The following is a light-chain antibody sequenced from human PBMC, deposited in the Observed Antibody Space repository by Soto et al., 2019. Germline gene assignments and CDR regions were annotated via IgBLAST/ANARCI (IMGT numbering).Light chain of an antibody. CDR2: LDRSGSY. CDR3: ETWYSNTHKV. CDR1: SGHSTYI. Sequence: QSVLTQSSSASASLGSSVKXTCILSSGHSTYIIAWHQQQPGKAPRFLMTLDRSGSYNRGSGVPDRFSGSSSGADRYLTISNLQFEDEGDYYCETWYSNTHKVFGGGTKLTVL. J-gene: IGLJ3*02. V-gene: IGLV4-60*02.